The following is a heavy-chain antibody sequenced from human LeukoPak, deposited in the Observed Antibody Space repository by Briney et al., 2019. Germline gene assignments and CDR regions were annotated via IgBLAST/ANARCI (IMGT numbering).Heavy chain of an antibody. CDR1: GASISGYW. J-gene: IGHJ6*02. D-gene: IGHD4/OR15-4a*01. Sequence: ASETLSLTCDVSGASISGYWWSWIRQPAGKGLEWIGRMYTDGETNYNPPLKSRVTISVDTSKNQFSLKLNSVTAADTAVYYCAREDPQTKVPEGMDVWGQGTTVTVSS. CDR3: AREDPQTKVPEGMDV. CDR2: MYTDGET. V-gene: IGHV4-4*07.